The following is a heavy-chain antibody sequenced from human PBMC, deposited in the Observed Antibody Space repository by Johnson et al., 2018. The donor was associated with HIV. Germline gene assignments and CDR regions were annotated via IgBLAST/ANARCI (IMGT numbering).Heavy chain of an antibody. CDR1: GFTFNSYG. Sequence: QVQLVESGGGVVQPGGSLRLSCAASGFTFNSYGIHWVRQAPGKGLEWVAFIPYDGSNQLYADSVKGRFTISRDNSKTTLYLQMNSLRPEDTAMYYCEKDDNLGVWYSDAFDIWGQGTLVTVSS. D-gene: IGHD2-15*01. CDR3: EKDDNLGVWYSDAFDI. CDR2: IPYDGSNQ. J-gene: IGHJ3*02. V-gene: IGHV3-30*02.